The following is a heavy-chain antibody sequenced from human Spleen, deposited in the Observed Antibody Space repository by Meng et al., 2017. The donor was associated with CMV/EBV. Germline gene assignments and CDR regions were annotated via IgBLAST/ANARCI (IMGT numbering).Heavy chain of an antibody. CDR1: GFTVSGNY. CDR2: IFTGGST. Sequence: GESLKISCAASGFTVSGNYMSWVRQAPGKGLQWLSAIFTGGSTYYAGSVKGRFTISRDDSKNTLYLQMNNLRIEDTAIYYCARDATFPFYGMDVWGQGTTVTVSS. J-gene: IGHJ6*02. D-gene: IGHD2-15*01. CDR3: ARDATFPFYGMDV. V-gene: IGHV3-66*01.